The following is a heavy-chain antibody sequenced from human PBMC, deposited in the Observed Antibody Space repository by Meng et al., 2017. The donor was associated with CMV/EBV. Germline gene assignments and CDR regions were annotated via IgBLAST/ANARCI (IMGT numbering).Heavy chain of an antibody. V-gene: IGHV3-11*01. CDR2: NSSSGSTI. J-gene: IGHJ4*02. CDR3: ARRSSSWYFDY. Sequence: GGSLRLSCAASGFTFSDYYMSWIRQAPGKGLEWVSYNSSSGSTIYYADSVKGRFTISRDNAKNSLYLQMNSLRAEDTAVYYCARRSSSWYFDYWGQGTLVTVSS. CDR1: GFTFSDYY. D-gene: IGHD6-13*01.